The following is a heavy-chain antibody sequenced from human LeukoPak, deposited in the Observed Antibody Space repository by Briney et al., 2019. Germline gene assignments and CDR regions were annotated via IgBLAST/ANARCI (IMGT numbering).Heavy chain of an antibody. CDR3: TRDSENFGY. Sequence: GGSLRLSCIASGFTFGDYAMSWFRQAPGKGLEWVGYIRSKAYGGTPEYAVSVKGRFTISRDDSKSIAYLQMNSLKTEDTAVYYCTRDSENFGYWGQGTLVTVSS. V-gene: IGHV3-49*03. CDR2: IRSKAYGGTP. CDR1: GFTFGDYA. J-gene: IGHJ4*02.